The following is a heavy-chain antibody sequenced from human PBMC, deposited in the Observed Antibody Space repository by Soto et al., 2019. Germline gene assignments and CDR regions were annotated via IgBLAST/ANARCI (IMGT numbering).Heavy chain of an antibody. D-gene: IGHD2-2*01. V-gene: IGHV1-18*04. J-gene: IGHJ3*02. Sequence: ASVKVSCKASGYTFTSYGISWVRQAPGQGLEWMGWISAYNGNTNYAQKLQGRVTMTTDTSTSTAYMELRSLRSDDTAVYYCARDYFVVVPAAPNPDAFDIWGQGTMATVSS. CDR3: ARDYFVVVPAAPNPDAFDI. CDR2: ISAYNGNT. CDR1: GYTFTSYG.